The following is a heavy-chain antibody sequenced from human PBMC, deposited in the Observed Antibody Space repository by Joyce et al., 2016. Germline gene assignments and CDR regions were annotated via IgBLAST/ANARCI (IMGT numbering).Heavy chain of an antibody. CDR2: VSGDGSRT. D-gene: IGHD2-15*01. V-gene: IGHV3-74*01. CDR3: AREYGSGPIDH. Sequence: EVQLVESGGGLVQPGGSLRLFCAASGFTFRKHWMHWVRQAPGKGLVWVSRVSGDGSRTTYADSVRGRFTVSRDSDKNTLYLQMSSLRAEDTAVYYCAREYGSGPIDHWGQGTLVSVSP. CDR1: GFTFRKHW. J-gene: IGHJ4*02.